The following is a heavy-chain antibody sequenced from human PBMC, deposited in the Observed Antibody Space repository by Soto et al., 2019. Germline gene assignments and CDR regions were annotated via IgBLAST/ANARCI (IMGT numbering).Heavy chain of an antibody. V-gene: IGHV4-59*08. Sequence: PSETLSLTCTVSGGSISSYYWSWIRQPPGKGLEWIGYIYYSGSTNYNPSLKSRVTISVDTSKNQFSLKLSSVTAADTAVYYCARTVTTRDYYYYYYMDVWGKGTTVTVSS. CDR3: ARTVTTRDYYYYYYMDV. CDR2: IYYSGST. CDR1: GGSISSYY. D-gene: IGHD4-17*01. J-gene: IGHJ6*03.